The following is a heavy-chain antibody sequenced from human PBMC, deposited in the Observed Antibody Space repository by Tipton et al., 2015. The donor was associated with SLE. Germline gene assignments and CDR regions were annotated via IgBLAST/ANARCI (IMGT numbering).Heavy chain of an antibody. CDR2: IYHSGST. J-gene: IGHJ3*02. CDR3: ARPAASGAFDI. CDR1: GGSFSGYY. Sequence: TLSLTCAVYGGSFSGYYWNWIRQPPGKWLEWIGSIYHSGSTYYNPSLKSRVTISVVTSKKQFSLKLSSVTAADTAVYYCARPAASGAFDIWGQGTMVTVSS. D-gene: IGHD6-13*01. V-gene: IGHV4-34*01.